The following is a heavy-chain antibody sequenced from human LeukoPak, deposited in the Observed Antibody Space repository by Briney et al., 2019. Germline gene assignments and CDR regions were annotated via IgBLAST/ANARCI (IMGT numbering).Heavy chain of an antibody. Sequence: SETLSLTCTVSGGSISNGGYYWGWIRQPPGQGLDWIGTLYYSGSTYYNPSLNSRVTMSVDTSKNQFSLKLSSVTAADTAVYYCARHVSGTSGWYVDYWGQGTLVTVSS. CDR3: ARHVSGTSGWYVDY. V-gene: IGHV4-39*01. CDR2: LYYSGST. CDR1: GGSISNGGYY. J-gene: IGHJ4*02. D-gene: IGHD6-19*01.